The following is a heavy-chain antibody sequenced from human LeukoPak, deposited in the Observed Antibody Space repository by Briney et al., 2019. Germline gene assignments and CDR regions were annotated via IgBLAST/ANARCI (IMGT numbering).Heavy chain of an antibody. CDR1: GYTFTSYA. Sequence: GASVKVSCKASGYTFTSYAMHWVRQAPGQRLEWMGWINAGNGNTKYSQKFQGRVTITRDTSASTAYMELSSLRSEDTAVYYCARDKLGSSWRGGFDYWGQGTLVTVSS. D-gene: IGHD6-13*01. J-gene: IGHJ4*02. CDR2: INAGNGNT. CDR3: ARDKLGSSWRGGFDY. V-gene: IGHV1-3*01.